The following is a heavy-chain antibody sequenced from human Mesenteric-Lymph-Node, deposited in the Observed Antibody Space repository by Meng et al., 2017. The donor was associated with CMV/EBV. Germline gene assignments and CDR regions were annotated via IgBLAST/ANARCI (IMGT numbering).Heavy chain of an antibody. V-gene: IGHV3-53*01. D-gene: IGHD2-2*01. J-gene: IGHJ4*02. CDR3: ARGYCSGTSCSLLDS. CDR1: GFPAGNNY. Sequence: SGFPAGNNYMSWVRQAPGEGLEWASVIHSGGDTHYADSVKGRFTISRDNSKNTLFLQMNSLRAEDTAVYYCARGYCSGTSCSLLDSWGQGTLVTVSS. CDR2: IHSGGDT.